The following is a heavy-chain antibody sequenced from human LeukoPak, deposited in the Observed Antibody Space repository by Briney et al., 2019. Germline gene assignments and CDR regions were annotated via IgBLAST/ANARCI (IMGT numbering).Heavy chain of an antibody. D-gene: IGHD6-13*01. J-gene: IGHJ5*02. CDR3: ARDRGAATGNWFDP. Sequence: GASVKVSCKASGYTFISYAIHWVRQAPGQRLEWMGWINVGNGNTKYSQKFQGRVTITRDTSASTAYMELSSLRSEDTAVYYWARDRGAATGNWFDPWGQGTLVTVSS. CDR2: INVGNGNT. V-gene: IGHV1-3*01. CDR1: GYTFISYA.